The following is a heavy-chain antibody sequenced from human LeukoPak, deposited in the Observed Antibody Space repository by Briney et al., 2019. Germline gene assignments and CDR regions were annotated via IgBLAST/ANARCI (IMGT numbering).Heavy chain of an antibody. CDR3: ATTGGDIYYYYMDV. CDR1: GDTFSRYA. Sequence: SVKVSCKASGDTFSRYAISWVRQAPGQGLEWMGGIIPVLSTANYAQKFQDRVTITADESTSATYMELSSLKSEDTAVYYCATTGGDIYYYYMDVWGKGTTVTISS. V-gene: IGHV1-69*13. J-gene: IGHJ6*03. D-gene: IGHD3-16*01. CDR2: IIPVLSTA.